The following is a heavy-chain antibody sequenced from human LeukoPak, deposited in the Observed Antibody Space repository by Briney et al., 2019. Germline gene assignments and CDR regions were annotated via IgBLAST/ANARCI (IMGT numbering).Heavy chain of an antibody. CDR2: IGSDGSKK. CDR1: GFMFSDHA. D-gene: IGHD5/OR15-5a*01. V-gene: IGHV3-30*04. Sequence: PGGSLRLSCVASGFMFSDHAFHWVRQSPDKGLEWVALIGSDGSKKYYADSVQGRFTVSRENSKNTLLLQMNTLRADDTAVYFCARQMTSTRLFDSWGQGTLVTVSS. CDR3: ARQMTSTRLFDS. J-gene: IGHJ4*02.